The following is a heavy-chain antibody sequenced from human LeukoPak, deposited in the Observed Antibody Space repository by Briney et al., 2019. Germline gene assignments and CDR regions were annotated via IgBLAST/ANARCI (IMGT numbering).Heavy chain of an antibody. CDR2: IIPIFGTA. CDR1: GGTFSSYA. J-gene: IGHJ4*02. V-gene: IGHV1-69*06. D-gene: IGHD2-2*01. CDR3: ARVKVDCSSTSCSLYYFDY. Sequence: ASVKVSCKASGGTFSSYAISWVRQAPGQGLEWMGGIIPIFGTANYAQKFQGRVTITADKSTSTAYMELSSLRSEDTAVYYCARVKVDCSSTSCSLYYFDYWGQGTLVTVPS.